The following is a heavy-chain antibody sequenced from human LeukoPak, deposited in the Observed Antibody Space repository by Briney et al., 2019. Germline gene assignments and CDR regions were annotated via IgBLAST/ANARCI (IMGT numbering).Heavy chain of an antibody. Sequence: PGGSLRLSCSASGFGFQGSAVHWVRQSSGKGLEWVGCVRDRSKNYATIYGASVRGRFIISRDDSRNTAALQMNSLRAEDTAMYFCARGSAFCFDSWGQGTLVTASS. V-gene: IGHV3-73*01. CDR1: GFGFQGSA. J-gene: IGHJ4*02. CDR3: ARGSAFCFDS. D-gene: IGHD3-10*01. CDR2: VRDRSKNYAT.